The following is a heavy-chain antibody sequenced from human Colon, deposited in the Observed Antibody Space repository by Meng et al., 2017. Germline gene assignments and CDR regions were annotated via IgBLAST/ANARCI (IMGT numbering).Heavy chain of an antibody. V-gene: IGHV4-30-4*08. Sequence: QESGPGLVNPSKTLSLRVFVSGGSISGDGYYWSCVRQHPGKGLELIGYIYYSGSTYSNASLKSRVTISIDRSKNQFSLKLSSVTAADTAVYYCARDRKHYGERGWFDPWGQGTLVTVSS. CDR2: IYYSGST. J-gene: IGHJ5*02. D-gene: IGHD4-17*01. CDR1: GGSISGDGYY. CDR3: ARDRKHYGERGWFDP.